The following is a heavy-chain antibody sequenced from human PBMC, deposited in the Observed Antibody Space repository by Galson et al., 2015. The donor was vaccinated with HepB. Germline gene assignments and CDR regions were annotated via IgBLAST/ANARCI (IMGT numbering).Heavy chain of an antibody. CDR2: ISSSSSYI. V-gene: IGHV3-21*01. Sequence: SLRLFCAASGFTFSSYSMNWVRQAPGKGLEWVSSISSSSSYIYYADSVKGRFTISRDNAKNSLYLQMNSLRAEDTAVYYCARAPPGQGDYWGQGTLVTVSS. J-gene: IGHJ4*02. CDR1: GFTFSSYS. CDR3: ARAPPGQGDY.